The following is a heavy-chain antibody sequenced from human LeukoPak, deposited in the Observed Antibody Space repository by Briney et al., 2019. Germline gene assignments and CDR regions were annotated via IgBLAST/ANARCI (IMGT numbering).Heavy chain of an antibody. CDR1: GLTFSTYS. CDR2: ISSSSSTV. CDR3: ATGKQWLVQEVY. D-gene: IGHD6-19*01. Sequence: PGGSLRLSCAASGLTFSTYSMNWVRQAPGKGLEWISYISSSSSTVYYADSVKGRFTISRDNAKNSLYLQMNSLRAEDTAVYYCATGKQWLVQEVYWGQGTLVTVSS. J-gene: IGHJ4*02. V-gene: IGHV3-48*01.